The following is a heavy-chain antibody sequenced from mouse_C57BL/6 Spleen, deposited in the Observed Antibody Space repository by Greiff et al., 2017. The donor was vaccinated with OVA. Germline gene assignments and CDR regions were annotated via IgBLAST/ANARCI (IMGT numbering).Heavy chain of an antibody. V-gene: IGHV1-64*01. J-gene: IGHJ4*01. Sequence: QVQLQQPGAELVKPGASVKLSCKASGYTFTSYWMHWVKQRPGQGLEWIGMIHPNSGSTNYNEKFKSKATLTVDKSSSTAYMQLSSLTSEDSAVYYCARLITTVVAGDAMDDWGQGTSVTVSS. D-gene: IGHD1-1*01. CDR3: ARLITTVVAGDAMDD. CDR1: GYTFTSYW. CDR2: IHPNSGST.